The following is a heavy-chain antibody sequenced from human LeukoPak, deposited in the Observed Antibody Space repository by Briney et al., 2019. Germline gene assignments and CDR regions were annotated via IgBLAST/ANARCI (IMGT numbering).Heavy chain of an antibody. D-gene: IGHD3-22*01. CDR3: AKGSKAVVFTRDHYMDV. V-gene: IGHV3-7*01. CDR1: GFTFSHFW. CDR2: IKPDDTEK. J-gene: IGHJ6*03. Sequence: PGGSLRLSCLASGFTFSHFWMSWVRQAPGKGLEWVANIKPDDTEKYYGNSVKGRFTILRDNAKNSVYLQMNSLRAEDTAVYYCAKGSKAVVFTRDHYMDVWGKGTTVTFSS.